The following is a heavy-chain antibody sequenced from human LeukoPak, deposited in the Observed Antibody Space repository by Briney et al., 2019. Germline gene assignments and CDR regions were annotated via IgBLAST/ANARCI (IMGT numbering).Heavy chain of an antibody. CDR2: IYTSGST. Sequence: PSETLSLTCTVSGGSISSYYWSWIRQPAGKGLEWIGRIYTSGSTYSSPSLKSRVTISVDTSKNQFSLKLRSMTAADTAVYYCARFGGNYPPNWFDPWGQGTLVTVSS. J-gene: IGHJ5*02. D-gene: IGHD3-16*01. V-gene: IGHV4-4*07. CDR1: GGSISSYY. CDR3: ARFGGNYPPNWFDP.